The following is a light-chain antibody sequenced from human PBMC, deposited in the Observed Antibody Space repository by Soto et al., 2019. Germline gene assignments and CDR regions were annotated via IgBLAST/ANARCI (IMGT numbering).Light chain of an antibody. J-gene: IGLJ1*01. CDR1: SSDIGSYNH. CDR2: EVS. Sequence: QSVLTQPASVSGSPGQSITISCSGTSSDIGSYNHVSWYQQHPGKAPKLMIYEVSDRPSGVSNRFSGSKSGNTASLTISGLQAEDEADYYCSSYTITSTYVFGTGTKVTVL. CDR3: SSYTITSTYV. V-gene: IGLV2-14*01.